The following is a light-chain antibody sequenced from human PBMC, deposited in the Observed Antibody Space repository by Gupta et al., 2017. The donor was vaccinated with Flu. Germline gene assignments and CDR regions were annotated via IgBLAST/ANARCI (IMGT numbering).Light chain of an antibody. CDR1: QSVFYRANNKNY. V-gene: IGKV4-1*01. Sequence: DLVMTQSPESLAVSVGEGDTTNCKSSQSVFYRANNKNYLAWYQRKPGQPPKLLIYWASTRESGVPDRFSGSGSGTDFTLIINSLQTEDVAVYYCQQYYSVPLTFGPGTKVEIK. CDR2: WAS. J-gene: IGKJ3*01. CDR3: QQYYSVPLT.